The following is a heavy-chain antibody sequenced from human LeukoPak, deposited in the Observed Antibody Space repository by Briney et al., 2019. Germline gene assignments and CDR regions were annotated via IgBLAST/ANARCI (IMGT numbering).Heavy chain of an antibody. Sequence: GGSLRLSCAASGFTVSSNYMNWVRQAPGKGLEWVSVIYSGGSTFYADSVQGRFTISRDNSKNTLFLQMNSLRAEDTAVYYCAAGATFHYFYYMDVWGKGTTVTVSS. D-gene: IGHD1-26*01. V-gene: IGHV3-53*01. J-gene: IGHJ6*03. CDR3: AAGATFHYFYYMDV. CDR1: GFTVSSNY. CDR2: IYSGGST.